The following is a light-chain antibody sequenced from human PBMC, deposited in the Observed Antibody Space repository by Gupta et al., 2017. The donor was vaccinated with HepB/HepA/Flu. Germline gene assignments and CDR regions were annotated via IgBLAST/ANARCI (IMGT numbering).Light chain of an antibody. J-gene: IGLJ3*02. CDR3: TSYSSSTNTLV. CDR1: SSDIGGYNY. V-gene: IGLV2-14*01. CDR2: VIT. Sequence: QSALTQPASVSGSPGQSITISCTGTSSDIGGYNYVSWYQQHPGKAPKLMIYVITNRPSGVSNRFSGSKSGNTASLTISGLQAEDEADYYCTSYSSSTNTLVFGGGTKLTVL.